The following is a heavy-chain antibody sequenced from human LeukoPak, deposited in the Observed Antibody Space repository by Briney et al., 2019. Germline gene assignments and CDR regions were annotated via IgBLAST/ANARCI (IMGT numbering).Heavy chain of an antibody. Sequence: SETLSLTCTVSGGSISSYYWSWLRQPAGKGLEWIGRIYTSGSTNYNPSLKSRVTMSVDTSKNQFSLKLSSVTAADTAVYYCARDFRYCSRTSCSYYYYYMDVWGKGTTVTVSS. J-gene: IGHJ6*03. CDR1: GGSISSYY. CDR3: ARDFRYCSRTSCSYYYYYMDV. D-gene: IGHD2-2*01. V-gene: IGHV4-4*07. CDR2: IYTSGST.